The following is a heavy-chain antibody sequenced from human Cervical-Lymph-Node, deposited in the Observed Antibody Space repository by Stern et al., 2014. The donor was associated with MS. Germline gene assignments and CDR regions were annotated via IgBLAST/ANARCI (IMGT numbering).Heavy chain of an antibody. V-gene: IGHV2-26*01. Sequence: QVTLKESGPVLVKPTETLTLTCSVSGLSLSNPRMGVSWIRQPPGKALEWLAHIFSTEAKSCSTSLESRLTISRGTSKSQVVLTMTNMDPVDTATYYCARSYSGTYLDWFDPWGQGTLVTVSS. D-gene: IGHD1-26*01. CDR3: ARSYSGTYLDWFDP. CDR2: IFSTEAK. CDR1: GLSLSNPRMG. J-gene: IGHJ5*02.